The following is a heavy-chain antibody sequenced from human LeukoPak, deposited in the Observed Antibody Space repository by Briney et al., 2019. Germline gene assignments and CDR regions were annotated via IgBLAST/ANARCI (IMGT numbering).Heavy chain of an antibody. V-gene: IGHV4-59*08. D-gene: IGHD3-3*01. CDR1: GGSISSYY. CDR3: ARHGDYDFWSGYSDAFDI. CDR2: IYYSGST. J-gene: IGHJ3*02. Sequence: PSETLSLTCTVSGGSISSYYWSWIRQPPGKGLEWIGYIYYSGSTNYNPSLKSRVTISVDTSKNQFSLKLSSVTAADTAVYYCARHGDYDFWSGYSDAFDIWGQGTVVTVSS.